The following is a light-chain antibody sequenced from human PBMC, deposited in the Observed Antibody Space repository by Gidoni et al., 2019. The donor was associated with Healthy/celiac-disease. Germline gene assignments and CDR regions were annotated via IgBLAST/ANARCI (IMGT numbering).Light chain of an antibody. CDR1: QNISSW. V-gene: IGKV1-5*03. CDR3: QQYNGYPWT. J-gene: IGKJ1*01. Sequence: DIQMNQSPSTLSASIGDRVTITCRASQNISSWLAWYQQKPGKAPNLLIYQASSLQSGVPSRFSGSGSVTEFILTISRLQPDAFASSYCQQYNGYPWTFGQGTKVEI. CDR2: QAS.